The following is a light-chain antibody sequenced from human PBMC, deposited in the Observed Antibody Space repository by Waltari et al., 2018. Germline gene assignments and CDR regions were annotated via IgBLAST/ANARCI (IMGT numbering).Light chain of an antibody. CDR2: DVN. Sequence: QSALTQPRSVSGSPGPSVTISCTGTSSDVGGYNYVSWYQQHPGKAPKLMIYDVNKRPSGVPDRFSGSKSGNTASLTISGLQAEDEADYYCSSYAGSSGVLGGGTKLTVL. CDR3: SSYAGSSGV. CDR1: SSDVGGYNY. J-gene: IGLJ2*01. V-gene: IGLV2-11*01.